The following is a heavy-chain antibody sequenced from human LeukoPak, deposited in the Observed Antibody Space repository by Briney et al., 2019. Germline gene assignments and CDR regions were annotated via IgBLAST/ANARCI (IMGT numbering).Heavy chain of an antibody. V-gene: IGHV4-59*08. D-gene: IGHD3-10*01. CDR3: ASGEELLWFGELRTFDY. CDR1: GGSISSYY. J-gene: IGHJ4*02. Sequence: SETLSLTCTVSGGSISSYYWSWIRQPPGKGLEWIGYIYYSGSTNYNPSLKSRVTISVDTSKNQFSLKLSSVTAADTAVYYCASGEELLWFGELRTFDYWGQGTLVTVSS. CDR2: IYYSGST.